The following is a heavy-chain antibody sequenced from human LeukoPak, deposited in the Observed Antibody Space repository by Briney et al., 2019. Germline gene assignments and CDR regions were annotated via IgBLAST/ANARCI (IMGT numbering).Heavy chain of an antibody. CDR1: GGSISSSSYY. CDR2: IYYSGST. CDR3: AKGNSGYYHY. J-gene: IGHJ4*02. V-gene: IGHV4-39*01. Sequence: SETLSLTCPVSGGSISSSSYYWGWIRQPPGKGLEWIGSIYYSGSTYYNPSLKSRVTISVDTSKNQFSLKLSSVTAADTAVYYCAKGNSGYYHYWGQGTLVTVSS. D-gene: IGHD3-22*01.